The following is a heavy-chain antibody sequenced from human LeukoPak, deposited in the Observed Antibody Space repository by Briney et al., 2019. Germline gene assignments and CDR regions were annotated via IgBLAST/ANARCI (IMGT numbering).Heavy chain of an antibody. CDR1: GGSISSNNYY. CDR2: VYYGGYT. CDR3: QSRFLEWLLDY. D-gene: IGHD3-3*01. J-gene: IGHJ4*02. V-gene: IGHV4-39*01. Sequence: SETLSLTCTVSGGSISSNNYYWGWIRQPPGKGLEWIGSVYYGGYTYYNPSLKSRVTISVDTSKNQFSLKLSSVTAADTAIYYCQSRFLEWLLDYWGQGTLVTVSS.